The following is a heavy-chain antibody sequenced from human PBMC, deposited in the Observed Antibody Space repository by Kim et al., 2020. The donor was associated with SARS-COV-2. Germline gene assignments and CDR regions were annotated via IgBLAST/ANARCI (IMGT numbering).Heavy chain of an antibody. J-gene: IGHJ4*02. D-gene: IGHD3-3*01. CDR3: ARVRFYDFWSGSHNPYYFDY. CDR1: GGSISSYY. CDR2: IFYSWNT. V-gene: IGHV4-59*01. Sequence: SETLSLTCTVSGGSISSYYWSWIRQPPGKGLEWIGYIFYSWNTNYNPSLKSRVTISVDTSKNQFSLKLSSVTAADTAVYYCARVRFYDFWSGSHNPYYFDYWGQGALVTVSS.